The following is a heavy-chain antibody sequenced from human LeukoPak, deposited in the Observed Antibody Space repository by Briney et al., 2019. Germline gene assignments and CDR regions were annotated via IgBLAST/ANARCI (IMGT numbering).Heavy chain of an antibody. CDR3: ARRWGSGIRGAFDI. V-gene: IGHV1-18*01. CDR1: GYTFTTYD. CDR2: ISGNNGKT. Sequence: ASVKVSSKASGYTFTTYDISWVRQAPGQGLEWMGWISGNNGKTNYAKKFQVRVTMTTDTSTSTTYMELRSLRSDDTAIYYCARRWGSGIRGAFDIWGQGTMVTVSS. D-gene: IGHD3-10*01. J-gene: IGHJ3*02.